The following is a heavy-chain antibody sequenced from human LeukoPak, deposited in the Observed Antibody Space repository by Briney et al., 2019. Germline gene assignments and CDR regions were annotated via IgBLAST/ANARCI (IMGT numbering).Heavy chain of an antibody. CDR3: AKEACSSTSCDPFFDY. CDR2: VSGSGDST. Sequence: GGSLSLSCAASAFTFTRYAMSWVRQAPGKGLEWVSSVSGSGDSTYYADSVKGRFTISRDNSKNTLYLQMNSLRAEDTAVYYCAKEACSSTSCDPFFDYWGQGTLVTVSS. J-gene: IGHJ4*02. CDR1: AFTFTRYA. D-gene: IGHD2-2*01. V-gene: IGHV3-23*01.